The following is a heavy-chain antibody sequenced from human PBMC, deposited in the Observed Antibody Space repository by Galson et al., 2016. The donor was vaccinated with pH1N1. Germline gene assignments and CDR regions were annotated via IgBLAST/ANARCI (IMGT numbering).Heavy chain of an antibody. D-gene: IGHD5-12*01. CDR2: FNPEDGEA. V-gene: IGHV1-24*01. CDR3: ATLRYNFFYMDV. Sequence: SVKVSCKVSGYTLSDLSIQWVRQAPGKGLEWMGGFNPEDGEALYAQKFQGRVKVTEDISTDTAFMELRSLRSEDTAVYYCATLRYNFFYMDVWGTGTTVIVSS. CDR1: GYTLSDLS. J-gene: IGHJ6*03.